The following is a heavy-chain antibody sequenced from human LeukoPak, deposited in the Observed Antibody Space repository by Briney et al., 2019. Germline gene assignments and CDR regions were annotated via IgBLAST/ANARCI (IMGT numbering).Heavy chain of an antibody. CDR3: STLLH. J-gene: IGHJ4*02. CDR1: GFTFSSYW. V-gene: IGHV3-15*01. CDR2: IKSNSDGGTT. Sequence: GGSLRLSCAASGFTFSSYWMNWVRQAPGKGLEWVGRIKSNSDGGTTGYAAPVKGRFTISRDDSKHTVYLQMDSLKIEDTAVYYCSTLLHWGQGALVTVSS.